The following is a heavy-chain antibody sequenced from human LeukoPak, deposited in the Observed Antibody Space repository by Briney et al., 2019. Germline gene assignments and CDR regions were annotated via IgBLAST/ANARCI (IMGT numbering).Heavy chain of an antibody. D-gene: IGHD4-11*01. Sequence: GGSLRLSCAASGFTFSSYAMHWVRQAPGKGLEWVTLISYDGSDKYYADSVKGRFTISRDNSKNTLYLQMNSLRAEDTAVYFCARDSGAFSNYVNVYWGQGTLVSVSS. J-gene: IGHJ4*02. CDR2: ISYDGSDK. CDR1: GFTFSSYA. V-gene: IGHV3-30*04. CDR3: ARDSGAFSNYVNVY.